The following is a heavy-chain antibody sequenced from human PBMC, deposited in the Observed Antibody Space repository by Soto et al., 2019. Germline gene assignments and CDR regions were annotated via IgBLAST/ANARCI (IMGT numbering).Heavy chain of an antibody. D-gene: IGHD2-15*01. CDR2: ISSSSSTI. CDR1: VFTFSSYS. J-gene: IGHJ6*02. Sequence: XGSLRLSCAASVFTFSSYSMNWVRHSPGKGLEWVSYISSSSSTIYYADSVKGRFTISRDNAKNSLYLQMNSLRDEDTAVYYCAREGAATPVEPHYYYYGMEVWGQGTTVNVSS. CDR3: AREGAATPVEPHYYYYGMEV. V-gene: IGHV3-48*02.